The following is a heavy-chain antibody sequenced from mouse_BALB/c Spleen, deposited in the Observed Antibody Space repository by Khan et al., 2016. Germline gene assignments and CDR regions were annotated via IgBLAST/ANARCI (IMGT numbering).Heavy chain of an antibody. CDR1: GYSITSDYA. CDR3: ARMGYHYAMDY. J-gene: IGHJ4*01. Sequence: EVQLQESGPGLVKPSQSLSLTCTVTGYSITSDYAWNWIRQFPGNKLEWMGYISYSGSTSYNPSLKSRISITRDTSKNQFFLQLNSVTTEDTATYYCARMGYHYAMDYWGQGTSVTVSS. D-gene: IGHD2-2*01. V-gene: IGHV3-2*02. CDR2: ISYSGST.